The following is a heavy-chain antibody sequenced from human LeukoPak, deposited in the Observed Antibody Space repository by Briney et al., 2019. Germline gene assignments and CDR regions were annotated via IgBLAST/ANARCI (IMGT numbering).Heavy chain of an antibody. CDR2: INTLDGNT. CDR3: ARDRYEFTY. Sequence: GASVKVSCKASGYTFIYYGFTWLRQAPGQRLEWMGRINTLDGNTDYAQKFQDRVSMTTDTSTNTAYMELRSLRPDDTAVYYCARDRYEFTYWGQGTLVTVSS. V-gene: IGHV1-18*01. J-gene: IGHJ4*02. CDR1: GYTFIYYG. D-gene: IGHD3-3*01.